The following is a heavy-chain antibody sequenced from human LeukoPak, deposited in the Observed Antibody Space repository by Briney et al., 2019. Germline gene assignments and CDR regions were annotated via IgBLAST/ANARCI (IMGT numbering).Heavy chain of an antibody. CDR2: INHSGNT. Sequence: NPSETLSLTCAVYGGSFSGYFWSWIRQPPGKGLDRIGEINHSGNTNHNPSLKSRATISVDTSKSQFSLKLSSVTAADTAVYYCARRYDDLGSPLNDWGRGTLVTVSS. V-gene: IGHV4-34*04. J-gene: IGHJ4*02. CDR3: ARRYDDLGSPLND. CDR1: GGSFSGYF. D-gene: IGHD3-10*01.